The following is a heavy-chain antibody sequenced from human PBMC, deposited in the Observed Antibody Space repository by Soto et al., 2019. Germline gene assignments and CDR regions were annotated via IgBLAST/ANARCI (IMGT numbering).Heavy chain of an antibody. Sequence: ASVKVSCKASGYSFTAYGISWVRQAPGQGLEWMGWISTDNGNTNYTHNLQGRVSMTTDPSTSTAYMELWSLGSDDTAVYYCARDVPDTNLFFYYYGMDVWGQGTTVTVSS. D-gene: IGHD2-21*01. V-gene: IGHV1-18*01. J-gene: IGHJ6*02. CDR3: ARDVPDTNLFFYYYGMDV. CDR2: ISTDNGNT. CDR1: GYSFTAYG.